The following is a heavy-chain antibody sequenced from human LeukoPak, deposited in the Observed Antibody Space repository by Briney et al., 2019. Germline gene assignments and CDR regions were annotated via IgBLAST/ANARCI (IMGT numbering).Heavy chain of an antibody. J-gene: IGHJ4*02. CDR2: ISAYNGNT. Sequence: ASVKVSCKASGYTFTSYGISWVRQAPGQGLEWMGWISAYNGNTNYAQKLQGRVTMTTDTSTSTAYMELRSLRSDDTAVYYCARAPDTDCGGDCYHFDYWGQGTLVTVSS. CDR3: ARAPDTDCGGDCYHFDY. V-gene: IGHV1-18*01. CDR1: GYTFTSYG. D-gene: IGHD2-21*02.